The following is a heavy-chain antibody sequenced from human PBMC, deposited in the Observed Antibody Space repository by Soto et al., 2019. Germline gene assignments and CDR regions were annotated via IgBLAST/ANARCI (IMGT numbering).Heavy chain of an antibody. CDR2: IFTRDSET. CDR1: GHLFNNHW. V-gene: IGHV5-51*01. J-gene: IGHJ1*01. D-gene: IGHD2-21*02. Sequence: GESLKISCKGPGHLFNNHWIGWVRQTPGKGLEWMGLIFTRDSETKTSPSFQGHVSFSVDNAINTVYLQWTSLKTTDTGIYFCARGYFYWGHGYKLWGQRTLVTVSS. CDR3: ARGYFYWGHGYKL.